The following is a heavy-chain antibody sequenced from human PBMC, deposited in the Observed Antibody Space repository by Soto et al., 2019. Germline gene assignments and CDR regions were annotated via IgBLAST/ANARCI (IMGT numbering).Heavy chain of an antibody. J-gene: IGHJ4*02. V-gene: IGHV4-39*01. CDR3: ARHRNNYYGSGSYYNPFSYFDY. CDR2: IYYSGST. CDR1: GVSISSSSYY. Sequence: SETLSLTCTVSGVSISSSSYYWGWIRQPPGKGLEWIGSIYYSGSTYYNPSLKSRVTISVDTSKNQFSLKLSSVTAADTAVYYCARHRNNYYGSGSYYNPFSYFDYWGQGTLVTVSS. D-gene: IGHD3-10*01.